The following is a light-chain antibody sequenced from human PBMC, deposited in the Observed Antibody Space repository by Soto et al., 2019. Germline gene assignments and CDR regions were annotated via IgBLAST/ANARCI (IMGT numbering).Light chain of an antibody. J-gene: IGKJ1*01. Sequence: EIVLTQSPGTLSLSPGERATLSCRASQSVSSTYLAWYQQKPGLAPRLLIFGASSRATGIPDRFSGSGSGTDFTLTISRLEPEDFAVYYCHQYGSSRWTFGQGTKVEIK. V-gene: IGKV3-20*01. CDR2: GAS. CDR1: QSVSSTY. CDR3: HQYGSSRWT.